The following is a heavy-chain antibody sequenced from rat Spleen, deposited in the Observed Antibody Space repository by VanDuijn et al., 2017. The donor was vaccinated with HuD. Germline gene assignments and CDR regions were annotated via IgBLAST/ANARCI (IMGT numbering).Heavy chain of an antibody. CDR3: AKGTDGGYVMDA. CDR1: GFTFSSFP. CDR2: ISSGGGGT. D-gene: IGHD1-11*01. J-gene: IGHJ4*01. Sequence: EVQLVESGGGLVQPGRSLKLSCAASGFTFSSFPMAWVRQAPKKGLEWVASISSGGGGTYYPDSVKGRFTISRDNAENTVYLQMNSLRSEDTATYYCAKGTDGGYVMDAGGQGASVTVSS. V-gene: IGHV5-46*01.